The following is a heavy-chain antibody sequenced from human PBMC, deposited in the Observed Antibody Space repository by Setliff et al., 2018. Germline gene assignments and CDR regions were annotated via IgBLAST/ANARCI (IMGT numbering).Heavy chain of an antibody. CDR1: GGSFSGYY. CDR2: INHSGST. V-gene: IGHV4-34*01. Sequence: SETLSLTCAVDGGSFSGYYWGWIRQPPGKGLEWIGEINHSGSTNYNPSLKSRVTISVDTSKNQFSLKLSSVTAADTAVYYCARVPNFWSGYLDYWGQGTLVTVSS. J-gene: IGHJ4*02. CDR3: ARVPNFWSGYLDY. D-gene: IGHD3-3*01.